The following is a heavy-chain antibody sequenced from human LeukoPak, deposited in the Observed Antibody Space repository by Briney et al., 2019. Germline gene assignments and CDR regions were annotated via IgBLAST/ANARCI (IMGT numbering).Heavy chain of an antibody. CDR2: INYDGSNE. V-gene: IGHV3-30*02. D-gene: IGHD3-16*01. CDR1: GFTLSNYG. J-gene: IGHJ4*02. CDR3: AKDPGSRGGFFDY. Sequence: GGSLRLSCVASGFTLSNYGMVWVRQAPGKGLEWVAFINYDGSNEYYADSVKGRSTISRDNSENTLYLQMINLRAEDTAVYYCAKDPGSRGGFFDYWGQGTLVTVSS.